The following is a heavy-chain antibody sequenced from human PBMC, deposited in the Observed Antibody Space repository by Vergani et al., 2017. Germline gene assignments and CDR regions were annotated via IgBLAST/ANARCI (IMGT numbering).Heavy chain of an antibody. Sequence: QVQLQESGPGLVKPSETLSLTCTVSGGSISSYYWSWIRQPAGKGLECIGRIYTSGSTNYNPSLKSRVTMSVDTSTNQFSLKLSSVTAADTAVYYCARGRYYYGSGRIFDYWGQGTLVTVSS. J-gene: IGHJ4*02. CDR1: GGSISSYY. CDR3: ARGRYYYGSGRIFDY. CDR2: IYTSGST. D-gene: IGHD3-10*01. V-gene: IGHV4-4*07.